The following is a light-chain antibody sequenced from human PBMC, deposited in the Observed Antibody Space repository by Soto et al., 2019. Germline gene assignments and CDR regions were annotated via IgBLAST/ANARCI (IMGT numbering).Light chain of an antibody. J-gene: IGLJ1*01. CDR1: SGHSSYI. Sequence: QSVLTQSSSASASLGSSVKLTYTLSSGHSSYIIAWHQQQPGKAPRYLMKLEGSGSYNTGSGVPDRFSGSSSGADRYLTISNLRFEDEADYYCETWVSSTYVFGTGTKLTVL. V-gene: IGLV4-60*02. CDR2: LEGSGSY. CDR3: ETWVSSTYV.